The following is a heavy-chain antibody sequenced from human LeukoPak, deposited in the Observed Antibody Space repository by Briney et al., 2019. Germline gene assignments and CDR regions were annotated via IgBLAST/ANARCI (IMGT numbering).Heavy chain of an antibody. V-gene: IGHV1-69*13. J-gene: IGHJ4*02. CDR1: GGTFSSYA. D-gene: IGHD2-2*01. CDR2: IIPIFGTA. Sequence: SVKVSCKASGGTFSSYAISWVRQAPGQGLEWMGGIIPIFGTANYAQKFQGRVTNTADESTSTAYMELSSLRSEDTAVYYCARAVVPAAQNSGFDYWGQGTLVTVSS. CDR3: ARAVVPAAQNSGFDY.